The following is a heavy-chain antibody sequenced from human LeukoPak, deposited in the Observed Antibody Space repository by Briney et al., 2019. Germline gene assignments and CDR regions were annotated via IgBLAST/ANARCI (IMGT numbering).Heavy chain of an antibody. CDR3: VSELRGAGGKDFDN. D-gene: IGHD6-13*01. V-gene: IGHV3-30*04. CDR1: GFTFSSYA. Sequence: GSLRLSCAASGFTFSSYAMHWVRQAPGKGLEWVAVILHDVSKEYYADSVKGRFTISRDNSESTLSLQMNDLRAEDTAVYYCVSELRGAGGKDFDNWGQGTLVTVSA. J-gene: IGHJ4*02. CDR2: ILHDVSKE.